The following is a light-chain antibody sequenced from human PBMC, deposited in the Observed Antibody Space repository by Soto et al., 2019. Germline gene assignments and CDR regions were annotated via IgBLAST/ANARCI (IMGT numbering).Light chain of an antibody. J-gene: IGKJ1*01. V-gene: IGKV3-15*01. CDR2: DAS. CDR1: QSVSRN. Sequence: EIVMTQSPATLSVSPGERAPLSCRASQSVSRNVAWYQQKPGQAPRLLIHDASTRANGISVRFSGSGSGTEFTLTNSSLPSEDFAVYYYQQYNNWLWTFGQGTKVEIK. CDR3: QQYNNWLWT.